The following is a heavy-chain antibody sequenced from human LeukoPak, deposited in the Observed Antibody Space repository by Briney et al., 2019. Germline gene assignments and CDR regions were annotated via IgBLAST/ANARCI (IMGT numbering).Heavy chain of an antibody. Sequence: GGSLRLSCAVSGFTFSDYYMSWIRQTPGKGLEWVSYISSNGRTIYYADSVKGRFTISRDNPKNSLYLQMKSLRAEDTAVYYCAELGITMIGGVWGKGTTVTISS. V-gene: IGHV3-11*04. J-gene: IGHJ6*04. D-gene: IGHD3-10*02. CDR3: AELGITMIGGV. CDR2: ISSNGRTI. CDR1: GFTFSDYY.